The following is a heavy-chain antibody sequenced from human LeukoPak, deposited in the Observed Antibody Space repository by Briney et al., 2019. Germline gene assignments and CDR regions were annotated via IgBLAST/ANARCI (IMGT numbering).Heavy chain of an antibody. J-gene: IGHJ6*03. CDR3: AKDLSGYSSSWYGKYYYYYYMDV. D-gene: IGHD6-13*01. Sequence: GGSLRLSCAASGFTFSSYAMSWVRQAPGKGLEWVSAISGSGGSTYYADSVKGRFTISRDNSKNTLYLQMNSLRAEDTAVYYCAKDLSGYSSSWYGKYYYYYYMDVWGKGTTVTVSS. CDR2: ISGSGGST. CDR1: GFTFSSYA. V-gene: IGHV3-23*01.